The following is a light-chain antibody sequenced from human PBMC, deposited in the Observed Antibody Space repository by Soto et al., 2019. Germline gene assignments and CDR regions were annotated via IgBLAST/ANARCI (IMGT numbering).Light chain of an antibody. CDR3: ETWDINTHVV. Sequence: QSVLTQSSSASAFLGSSVKLTCTLSSGHSSYIIAWHQQQPGKAPRYLMKLEGSGSYNKGSGVPDRFSGSSSGADRYLTISNLQFEDEADYYCETWDINTHVVFGGGTQLTVL. CDR2: LEGSGSY. CDR1: SGHSSYI. V-gene: IGLV4-60*02. J-gene: IGLJ2*01.